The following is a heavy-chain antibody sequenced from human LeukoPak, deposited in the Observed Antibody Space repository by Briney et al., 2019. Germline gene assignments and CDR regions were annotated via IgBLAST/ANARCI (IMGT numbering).Heavy chain of an antibody. CDR3: ARDPPSSSSDY. J-gene: IGHJ4*02. CDR2: IKQDGSEK. V-gene: IGHV3-7*04. CDR1: GFTFSSHW. D-gene: IGHD6-13*01. Sequence: PGGFLRLSCAASGFTFSSHWMSWVRQAPGKGLEWVANIKQDGSEKYYVDSVKGRFTISRDNAKNSLYLQMNSLRAEDTAVYYCARDPPSSSSDYWGQGTLVTVSS.